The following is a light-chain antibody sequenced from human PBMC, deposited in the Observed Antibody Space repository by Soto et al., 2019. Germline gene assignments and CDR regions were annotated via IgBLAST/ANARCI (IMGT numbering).Light chain of an antibody. CDR3: QQYGGSPRIT. V-gene: IGKV3-15*01. Sequence: EIVMTQSPATLCVSPGERVTLSCRASQSVSSNLAWYQQKVGQAPRLLIYGASTRATGVPARFSGSGSGTDFTLIINRLEPEDVAIYYCQQYGGSPRITFGQGTRLEI. CDR1: QSVSSN. J-gene: IGKJ5*01. CDR2: GAS.